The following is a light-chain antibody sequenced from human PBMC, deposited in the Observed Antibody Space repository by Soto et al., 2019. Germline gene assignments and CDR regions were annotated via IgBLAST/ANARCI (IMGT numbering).Light chain of an antibody. Sequence: QSVLRHPPSVSWTPGHMITISCSGGTSNVGTNYVYWFQHLPGTAPKLLIYRNDQRPSGVPERFSGSKSGTSASLAISGLRPDDDADYYCAGWDERPSGVFGGGTKVTVL. V-gene: IGLV1-47*01. CDR1: TSNVGTNY. J-gene: IGLJ3*02. CDR2: RND. CDR3: AGWDERPSGV.